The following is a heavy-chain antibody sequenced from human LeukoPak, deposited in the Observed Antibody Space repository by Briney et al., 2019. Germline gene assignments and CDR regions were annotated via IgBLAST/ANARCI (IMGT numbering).Heavy chain of an antibody. J-gene: IGHJ4*02. Sequence: GGSLRLSCAASGFTFSSYAMSWVRQAPGKGLEWVSSISGSGDSTFYADSVKGRFTISRDNSKNTLYLQMNSLRAEDTAVYYCAKDEFGGDSGSYYLYDYWGQGTLVTVSS. CDR2: ISGSGDST. V-gene: IGHV3-23*01. CDR3: AKDEFGGDSGSYYLYDY. D-gene: IGHD1-26*01. CDR1: GFTFSSYA.